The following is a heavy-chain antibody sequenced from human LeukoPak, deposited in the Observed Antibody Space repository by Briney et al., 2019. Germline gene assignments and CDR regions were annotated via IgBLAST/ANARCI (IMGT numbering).Heavy chain of an antibody. CDR3: ATSSTSLPWFDP. CDR1: GGSISSSSYY. J-gene: IGHJ5*02. V-gene: IGHV4-39*01. Sequence: SETLSLACTVSGGSISSSSYYWGWIRQRPGKVREWIGSIYYSGSTYYNPSLKSRVTISVDTSKNQFSLTLSSVTAADTAVSYCATSSTSLPWFDPWGQVTLVTVSS. D-gene: IGHD2-2*01. CDR2: IYYSGST.